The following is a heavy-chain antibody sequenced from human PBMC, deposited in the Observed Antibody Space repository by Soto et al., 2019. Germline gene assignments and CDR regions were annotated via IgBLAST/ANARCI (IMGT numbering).Heavy chain of an antibody. J-gene: IGHJ5*02. CDR2: VNPKSGNT. CDR1: GYSFSTYD. Sequence: QVQLVQSGAEVKKPGASVKVSCKASGYSFSTYDINWVRQAAGQGLEWMGWVNPKSGNTDYAQRFRGRVTMTSNTSISTAYMELSALTHEDTAVYYCARPYCDSTSCYTDWFDPWGQGTLVTVSS. CDR3: ARPYCDSTSCYTDWFDP. D-gene: IGHD2-2*02. V-gene: IGHV1-8*01.